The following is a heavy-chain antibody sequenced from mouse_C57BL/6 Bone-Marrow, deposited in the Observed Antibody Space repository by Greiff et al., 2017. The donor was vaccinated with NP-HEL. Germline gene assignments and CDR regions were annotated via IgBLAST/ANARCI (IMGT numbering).Heavy chain of an antibody. D-gene: IGHD1-3*01. J-gene: IGHJ1*03. CDR3: ASSSWYFDV. Sequence: VQLQQPGAELVRPGTSVKLSCKASGYTFTSYWMHWLKQRPGQGLEWIGVIDPSDSYTNYNQKFKGKATLTVDTSSSTAYMQLSSLTSEDSAVYYCASSSWYFDVWGTGTTVTVSS. CDR1: GYTFTSYW. CDR2: IDPSDSYT. V-gene: IGHV1-59*01.